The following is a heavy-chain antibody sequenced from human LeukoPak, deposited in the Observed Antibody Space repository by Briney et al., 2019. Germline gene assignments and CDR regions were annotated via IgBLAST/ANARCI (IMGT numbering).Heavy chain of an antibody. CDR2: ISAYNGNT. V-gene: IGHV1-18*01. J-gene: IGHJ5*02. D-gene: IGHD2-2*01. CDR1: GYTLTSYG. Sequence: ASVKVSCKASGYTLTSYGISWVRQAPGQGLEWMGWISAYNGNTNYAQKLQGRVTMTTDTSTSTAYMELRSLRSDDTAVYYCARAPGYCSSTSCYVDPWGQGTLVTVSS. CDR3: ARAPGYCSSTSCYVDP.